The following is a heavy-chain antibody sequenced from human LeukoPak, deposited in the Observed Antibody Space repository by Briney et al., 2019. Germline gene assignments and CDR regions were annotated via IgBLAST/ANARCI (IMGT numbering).Heavy chain of an antibody. J-gene: IGHJ4*02. CDR1: GGSFSGYY. CDR2: INHSGST. Sequence: SETLSLTCAVYGGSFSGYYWSWIRQPPGKGLEWIGEINHSGSTNYNPSLKSRVTISVDTSKNQFSLKLSSVTAADTAVYYCARGSRELPYWGQGTLVTVSS. CDR3: ARGSRELPY. D-gene: IGHD1-26*01. V-gene: IGHV4-34*01.